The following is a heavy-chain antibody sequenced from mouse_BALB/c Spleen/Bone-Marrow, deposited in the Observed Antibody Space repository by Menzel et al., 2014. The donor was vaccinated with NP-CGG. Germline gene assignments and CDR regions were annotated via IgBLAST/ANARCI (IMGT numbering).Heavy chain of an antibody. Sequence: EVMLVESGPELVKPGASVKISCKTSGYTFTEDTMHWVKQSHGKSLEWIGVINPNNGGTTYKQKFKDKAALTVDKSSSTAYMELRSLTSEDSAVYYCARDGNYAMDYWGQGTSVTVSS. D-gene: IGHD2-1*01. CDR3: ARDGNYAMDY. J-gene: IGHJ4*01. V-gene: IGHV1-22*01. CDR2: INPNNGGT. CDR1: GYTFTEDT.